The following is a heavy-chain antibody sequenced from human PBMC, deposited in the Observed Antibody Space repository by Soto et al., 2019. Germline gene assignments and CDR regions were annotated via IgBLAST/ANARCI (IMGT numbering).Heavy chain of an antibody. J-gene: IGHJ4*02. CDR1: GFTFSSYA. CDR2: ISYDGSNK. CDR3: ARGEWLAD. Sequence: GGSLRLSCAASGFTFSSYAMHWVRQAPGKGLEWVAVISYDGSNKYYADSVKGRFTISRDNSKNTLYLQMNGLRAEDTAVYYCARGEWLADWGQGTLVTVSS. V-gene: IGHV3-30-3*01. D-gene: IGHD6-19*01.